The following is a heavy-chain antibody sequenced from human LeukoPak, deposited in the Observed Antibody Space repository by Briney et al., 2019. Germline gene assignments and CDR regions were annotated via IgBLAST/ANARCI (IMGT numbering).Heavy chain of an antibody. CDR2: IYYSGST. Sequence: AETVSLTCSVCGVPIGSCFWSWLRQPPGKGVEWVGYIYYSGSTNYNPSLKSRVTMSLDTSKNQFSLKLSSVTAADTALYYCARSRSSSWDVNFEYWGQGTLVTVSS. CDR3: ARSRSSSWDVNFEY. D-gene: IGHD6-13*01. J-gene: IGHJ4*02. CDR1: GVPIGSCF. V-gene: IGHV4-59*01.